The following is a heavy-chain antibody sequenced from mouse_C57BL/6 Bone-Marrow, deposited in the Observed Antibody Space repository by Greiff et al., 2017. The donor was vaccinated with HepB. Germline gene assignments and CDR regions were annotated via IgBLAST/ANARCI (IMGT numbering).Heavy chain of an antibody. D-gene: IGHD2-2*01. V-gene: IGHV5-2*01. Sequence: EVKLMESGGGLVQPGESLKLSCESNEYEFPSHDMSWVRKTPEKRLELVAAINSDGGSTYYPDTMERRFIISRDNTKKTLYLQMSSLRSEDTALYYCARLVPHYYAMDYWGQGTSVTVSS. J-gene: IGHJ4*01. CDR3: ARLVPHYYAMDY. CDR1: EYEFPSHD. CDR2: INSDGGST.